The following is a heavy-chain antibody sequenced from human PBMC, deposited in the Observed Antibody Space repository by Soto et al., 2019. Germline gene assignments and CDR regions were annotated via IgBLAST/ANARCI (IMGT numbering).Heavy chain of an antibody. V-gene: IGHV3-74*01. CDR1: GYPFSRHW. CDR2: ISPDGTVT. D-gene: IGHD1-26*01. J-gene: IGHJ3*02. CDR3: ASPRSMSSSGFDM. Sequence: EVQLVESGGGLVQPGGSLRLSCAASGYPFSRHWIHWVRQAPGQGPVGVSRISPDGTVTDYADFVEGRFTISRDNAQNTLYLQMSSLRAEDTAVYYCASPRSMSSSGFDMWGQGTMVIVSS.